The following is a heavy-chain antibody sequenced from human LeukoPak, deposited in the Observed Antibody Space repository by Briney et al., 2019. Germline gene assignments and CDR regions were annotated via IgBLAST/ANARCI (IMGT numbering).Heavy chain of an antibody. CDR3: ASRGTVTNLYGMDV. V-gene: IGHV4-34*01. J-gene: IGHJ6*02. D-gene: IGHD4-17*01. Sequence: SETLSLTCAVYGGSFSGYYWSWIRQPPGKGLEWIGEINHSGSTNYNPSLKSRVTISVDTSKNQFSLKLSSVTAADTAVYYCASRGTVTNLYGMDVWGQGTTVTVSS. CDR1: GGSFSGYY. CDR2: INHSGST.